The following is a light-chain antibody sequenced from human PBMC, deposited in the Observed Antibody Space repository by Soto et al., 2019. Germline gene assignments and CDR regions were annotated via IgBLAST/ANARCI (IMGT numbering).Light chain of an antibody. V-gene: IGKV3-20*01. CDR1: QSIRSKY. J-gene: IGKJ1*01. Sequence: EIVLTQSPGTLSLSPGERVTLSCRASQSIRSKYLAWYQQKPGQVPRLLIYGTSNRASGIPDRFSGSGSGTDFTLTISRLEPEDFAVYFCQQYDSSLWTFGQGTKVDIK. CDR2: GTS. CDR3: QQYDSSLWT.